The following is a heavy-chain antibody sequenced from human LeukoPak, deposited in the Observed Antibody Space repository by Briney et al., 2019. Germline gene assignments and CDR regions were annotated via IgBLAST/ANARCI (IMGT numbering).Heavy chain of an antibody. CDR2: VYYRGGA. V-gene: IGHV4-59*08. D-gene: IGHD6-19*01. CDR3: ARRTPGPGIAVAGSSDS. Sequence: SETLSLICTVSPGPISSYYWSWIRQTPGKGLEWIGSVYYRGGAKYNPSLKSRVTITEDTSKNRLSLRLTSVTAADTAVYYCARRTPGPGIAVAGSSDSWGQGTLVTVSS. CDR1: PGPISSYY. J-gene: IGHJ4*02.